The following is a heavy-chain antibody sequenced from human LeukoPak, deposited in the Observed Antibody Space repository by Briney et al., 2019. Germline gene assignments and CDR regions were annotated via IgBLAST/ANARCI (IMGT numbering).Heavy chain of an antibody. D-gene: IGHD6-19*01. V-gene: IGHV3-66*01. CDR2: IYSGAST. CDR3: PSKAVAGKPFDY. Sequence: PGGSLRLSCAASGFTVSSNYMSWVRQAPGKGLEWVSVIYSGASTYYADSVKARFTISRDNSNNTLHLQMNSPRAEDTAVYYCPSKAVAGKPFDYWGQGTLVTVSS. CDR1: GFTVSSNY. J-gene: IGHJ4*02.